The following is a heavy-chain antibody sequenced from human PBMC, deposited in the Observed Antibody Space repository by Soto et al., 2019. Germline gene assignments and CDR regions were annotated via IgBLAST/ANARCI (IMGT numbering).Heavy chain of an antibody. Sequence: QVQLQESGPGLVKPSETLSLICIVSGDSVTFGHYYWSWIRQPPGKGLEWIGHIFFTGATNHSTSLKRRATMPVVSSKSLFSLYMTSVTAGVSAIYVCARARSDSAGSRLGRRRDVWGHGTTVTVAS. CDR2: IFFTGAT. V-gene: IGHV4-61*01. J-gene: IGHJ6*02. CDR1: GDSVTFGHYY. D-gene: IGHD3-10*01. CDR3: ARARSDSAGSRLGRRRDV.